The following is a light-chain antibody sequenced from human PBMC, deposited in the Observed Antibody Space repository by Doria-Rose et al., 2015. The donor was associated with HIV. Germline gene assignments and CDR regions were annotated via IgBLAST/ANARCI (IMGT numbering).Light chain of an antibody. Sequence: TQSPGTLSLSPGERATLSCRASQSFSSTYLAWYQQKPGQAPSLLIYDGSTRATGIPDMLSASGSGTDFTLTVNRLEPEDFALYYCHQYGTSWTFGQGTKVEI. CDR1: QSFSSTY. CDR3: HQYGTSWT. CDR2: DGS. V-gene: IGKV3-20*01. J-gene: IGKJ1*01.